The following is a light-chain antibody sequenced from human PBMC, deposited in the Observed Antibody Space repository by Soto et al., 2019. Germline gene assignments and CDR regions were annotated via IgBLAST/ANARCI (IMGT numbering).Light chain of an antibody. CDR3: AATDDSLGGPV. Sequence: QSVLTQPPSASGTPGQRVTISCSGSSSNIETNYVYWYQHLPGAAPKLLIFTNNQRPSGVPDRFSASKSGTSASMAISGLRSDDEGDYYFAATDDSLGGPVFGGGTKLTVL. V-gene: IGLV1-47*02. CDR1: SSNIETNY. CDR2: TNN. J-gene: IGLJ2*01.